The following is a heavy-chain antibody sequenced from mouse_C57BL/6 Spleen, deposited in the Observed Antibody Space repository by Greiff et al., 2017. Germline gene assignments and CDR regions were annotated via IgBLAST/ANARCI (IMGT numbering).Heavy chain of an antibody. CDR2: INPNNGGT. CDR1: GYTFTDYY. V-gene: IGHV1-26*01. J-gene: IGHJ2*01. D-gene: IGHD3-3*01. CDR3: ARHWLDYFDY. Sequence: EVQLQQSGPELVKPGASVKISCKASGYTFTDYYMNWVKQSHGKSLEWIGDINPNNGGTSYNQKFKGKATLTVDKSSSTAYMELRSLTSEDSAVYYCARHWLDYFDYWGQGTTLTVSS.